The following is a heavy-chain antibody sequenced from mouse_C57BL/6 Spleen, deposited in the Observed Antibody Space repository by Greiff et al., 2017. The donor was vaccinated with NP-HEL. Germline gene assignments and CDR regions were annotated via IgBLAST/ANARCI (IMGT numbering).Heavy chain of an antibody. CDR1: GYSITSDY. J-gene: IGHJ1*03. V-gene: IGHV3-8*01. CDR2: ISYSGST. Sequence: EVMLVESGPGLAKPSQTLSLTCSVTGYSITSDYWNWIRKFPGNKLEYMGYISYSGSTYYNPSRKSRITLTGDTSKNQNYLQLNSVTTEDTSTYYCARWPITTVVATDWYFDVWGTGTTVTVSS. D-gene: IGHD1-1*01. CDR3: ARWPITTVVATDWYFDV.